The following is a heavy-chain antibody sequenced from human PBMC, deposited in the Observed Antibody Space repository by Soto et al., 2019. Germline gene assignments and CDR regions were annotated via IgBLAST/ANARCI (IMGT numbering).Heavy chain of an antibody. CDR1: GFTFSSYD. CDR2: IGTAGDP. CDR3: ARVSPTATADTYYYSGLDV. J-gene: IGHJ6*02. D-gene: IGHD6-13*01. Sequence: PVGSLRLSCAASGFTFSSYDMHWVRQATGKGLEWVSAIGTAGDPYYPGSVKGRFTISRDNSKNTLYLQMNSLRAEDTAVYYCARVSPTATADTYYYSGLDVWGQGTTVTVT. V-gene: IGHV3-13*05.